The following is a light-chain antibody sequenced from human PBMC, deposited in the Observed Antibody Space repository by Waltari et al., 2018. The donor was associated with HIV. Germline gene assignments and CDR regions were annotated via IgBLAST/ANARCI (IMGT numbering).Light chain of an antibody. CDR3: QQYYITPYT. J-gene: IGKJ2*01. CDR1: QSLLYSSNNKNY. Sequence: IVMTQSPASLTVSLGERATMTCKSSQSLLYSSNNKNYLAWYQQKPGQPPKLLIYWASTRESGVPDRFSGSGSGTDFTLTISSLQAEDVAVYYCQQYYITPYTFGQGTKLEIK. CDR2: WAS. V-gene: IGKV4-1*01.